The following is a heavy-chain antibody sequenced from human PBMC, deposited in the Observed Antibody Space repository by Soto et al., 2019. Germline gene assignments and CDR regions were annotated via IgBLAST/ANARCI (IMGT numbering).Heavy chain of an antibody. V-gene: IGHV3-21*01. CDR3: AHSKGYSGDAGLAS. J-gene: IGHJ4*02. CDR2: ISPSSSYI. CDR1: GFTLSGYT. D-gene: IGHD5-12*01. Sequence: EVQLVESGGGLVKPGGSLRLSCAASGFTLSGYTMNWVRQAPGKGLEWVSSISPSSSYIYYADSVKGRFTISRDNAKNSLSLQMNSLRVEDTVVYYCAHSKGYSGDAGLASWGQGSLVTVSA.